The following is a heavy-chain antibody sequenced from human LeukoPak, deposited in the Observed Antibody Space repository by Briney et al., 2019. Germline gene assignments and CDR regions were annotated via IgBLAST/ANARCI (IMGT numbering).Heavy chain of an antibody. D-gene: IGHD3-16*01. J-gene: IGHJ5*02. CDR2: INHSGST. CDR3: ARGSRVMLSGYNWFDP. CDR1: GGSFSGYY. Sequence: SETLSLTCAVYGGSFSGYYWSWIRQPPGKGLEWIGEINHSGSTNYNPSLKSRVTISVDTSKNQFSLKLSSVTAADTAVYYCARGSRVMLSGYNWFDPWGQGTLVTVSS. V-gene: IGHV4-34*01.